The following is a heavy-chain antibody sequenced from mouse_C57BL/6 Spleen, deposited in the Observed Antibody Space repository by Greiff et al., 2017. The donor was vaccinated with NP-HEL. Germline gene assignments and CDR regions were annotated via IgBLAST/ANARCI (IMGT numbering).Heavy chain of an antibody. D-gene: IGHD1-1*01. Sequence: VQLQESGAELAKPGASVKLSCKASGYTFTSYWMHWVKQRPGQGLEWIGYINPSSGYTKYNQKFKDKATLTADKSSSTSYMQLSSLTYDASSVYYCAIGYGIIQYYFDYWGQGTTLTVSS. J-gene: IGHJ2*01. V-gene: IGHV1-7*01. CDR2: INPSSGYT. CDR1: GYTFTSYW. CDR3: AIGYGIIQYYFDY.